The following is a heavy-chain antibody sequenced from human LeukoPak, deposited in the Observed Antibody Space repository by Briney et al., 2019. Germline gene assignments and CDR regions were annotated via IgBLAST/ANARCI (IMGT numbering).Heavy chain of an antibody. V-gene: IGHV3-23*01. D-gene: IGHD2-2*01. CDR2: LSANGVST. CDR1: GFTFSIYA. CDR3: AIVPAAITYFQH. Sequence: PGGSLRLSCAASGFTFSIYAMSWVRQAPGKGPEWISALSANGVSTYYADSVKGRFTISRDNSKNTLYLQMNSLRAEDTAVYYCAIVPAAITYFQHWGQGTLVTVSS. J-gene: IGHJ1*01.